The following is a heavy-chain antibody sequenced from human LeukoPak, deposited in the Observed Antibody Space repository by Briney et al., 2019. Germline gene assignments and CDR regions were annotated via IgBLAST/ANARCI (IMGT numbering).Heavy chain of an antibody. J-gene: IGHJ5*02. D-gene: IGHD3-3*01. V-gene: IGHV4-59*01. CDR3: ARGIWKYWFDP. CDR1: GGSISSYY. Sequence: SETLSLTCTVSGGSISSYYWSWIRQPPGKGLEWIGYIYYSGSTNYNPSLKSRVTISVDTSKNQFSLKLSSVTAADTAVYYCARGIWKYWFDPWGQGTLVTVSS. CDR2: IYYSGST.